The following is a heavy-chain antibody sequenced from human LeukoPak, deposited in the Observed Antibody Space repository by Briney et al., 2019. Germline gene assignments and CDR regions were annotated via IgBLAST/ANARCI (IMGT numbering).Heavy chain of an antibody. CDR3: ASTIFGVVNGNWFDP. J-gene: IGHJ5*02. CDR1: GGTFSSYA. Sequence: SVKVSCKASGGTFSSYAISWVRQAPGQGLEWMGGIVPIFGTANYAQKFQGRVTITTDESTSTAYMELSSLRSEDTAVYYCASTIFGVVNGNWFDPWGQGTLVTVSS. V-gene: IGHV1-69*05. D-gene: IGHD3-3*01. CDR2: IVPIFGTA.